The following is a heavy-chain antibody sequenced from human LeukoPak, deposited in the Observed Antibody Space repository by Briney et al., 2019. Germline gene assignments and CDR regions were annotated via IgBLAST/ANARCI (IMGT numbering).Heavy chain of an antibody. J-gene: IGHJ4*02. CDR3: ARQVFGGGDSDYFDS. D-gene: IGHD1-26*01. Sequence: SETLSLTCTVSGASISSSYWNWIRQPPGRRMEWVGSIAYTGSTTYNPSLKSRVTLALDASKDQFSLTLSSVTAADTAVYYCARQVFGGGDSDYFDSWGQGTLVTVSS. CDR1: GASISSSY. CDR2: IAYTGST. V-gene: IGHV4-59*08.